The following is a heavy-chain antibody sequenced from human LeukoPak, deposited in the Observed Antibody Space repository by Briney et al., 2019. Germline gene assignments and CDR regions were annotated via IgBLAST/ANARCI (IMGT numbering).Heavy chain of an antibody. Sequence: APVKVSSKASGYTFTSYGISWVRQAPGQGLEWMGWIYPKRGGTSFAQKFQGSVTMTRDTSISTAYIELSRLKYDDTAVYYCARGDTACDYWGQGTLVTVAS. CDR1: GYTFTSYG. J-gene: IGHJ4*02. CDR3: ARGDTACDY. CDR2: IYPKRGGT. V-gene: IGHV1-2*02. D-gene: IGHD5-18*01.